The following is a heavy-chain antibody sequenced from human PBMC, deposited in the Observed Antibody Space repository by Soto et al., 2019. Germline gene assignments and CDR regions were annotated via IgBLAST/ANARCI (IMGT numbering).Heavy chain of an antibody. V-gene: IGHV3-30*18. J-gene: IGHJ4*02. CDR1: GFTFSSYG. CDR2: ISYDGSNK. CDR3: AKDLSSWYPGEDFDY. Sequence: HPGGSLRLSCAASGFTFSSYGMHWVRQAPGKGLEWVAVISYDGSNKYYADSVKGRFTISRDNSKNTLYLQMNSLRAEDTAVYYCAKDLSSWYPGEDFDYWGQGTLVTVSS. D-gene: IGHD6-13*01.